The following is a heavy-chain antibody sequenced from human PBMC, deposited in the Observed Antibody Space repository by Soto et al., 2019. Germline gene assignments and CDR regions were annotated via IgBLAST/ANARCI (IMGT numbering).Heavy chain of an antibody. V-gene: IGHV3-13*01. D-gene: IGHD6-6*01. J-gene: IGHJ4*02. CDR2: IGTAGGT. Sequence: GGSLRLSCAASGFTFSSYDMHWVRQATGKGLEWVSAIGTAGGTYYPGSVKGRFTISRENAKNTLYLQMNSLRAEDTAVYYCVKDSHRAGFIAARPIFFDYWGQGTLVTVSS. CDR1: GFTFSSYD. CDR3: VKDSHRAGFIAARPIFFDY.